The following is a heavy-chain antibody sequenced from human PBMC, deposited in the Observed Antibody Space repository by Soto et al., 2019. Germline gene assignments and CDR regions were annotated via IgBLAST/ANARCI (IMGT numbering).Heavy chain of an antibody. CDR1: GGSFSGYY. CDR2: INHSGST. Sequence: SETLSLTCAVYGGSFSGYYWSWIRQPPGKGLEWIGEINHSGSTNYNPSLKSRVTISVDTSKNQFSLKLSSVTAADTAVYYCARVGRDGYNCNAFDIWGKGTMVPVSS. V-gene: IGHV4-34*01. CDR3: ARVGRDGYNCNAFDI. J-gene: IGHJ3*02. D-gene: IGHD5-12*01.